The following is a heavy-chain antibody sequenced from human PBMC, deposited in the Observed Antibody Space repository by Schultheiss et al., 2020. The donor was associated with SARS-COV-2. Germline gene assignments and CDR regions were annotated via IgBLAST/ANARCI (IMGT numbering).Heavy chain of an antibody. Sequence: SETLSLTCTVSGDSISSGGYYWTWVRQHPGKGLEWIGRVYTTGSTLFNPSLKSRVTMSIDTSNNQFSLKLTSVTAADTAVYYCARGFGAGPFDIWGQGTTVTVSS. CDR3: ARGFGAGPFDI. D-gene: IGHD3-10*01. V-gene: IGHV4-61*02. J-gene: IGHJ3*02. CDR2: VYTTGST. CDR1: GDSISSGGYY.